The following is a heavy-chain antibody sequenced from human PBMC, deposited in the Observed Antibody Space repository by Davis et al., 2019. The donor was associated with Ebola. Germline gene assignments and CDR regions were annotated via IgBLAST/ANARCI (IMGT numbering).Heavy chain of an antibody. J-gene: IGHJ4*02. Sequence: PSETLSLTCAVYGGSFSGYYWGWIRQPPGKGLEWIGYVFYTGSTYYNPSLKSRVTISVDTSKNQFSLKLNSVTAADTAVYYCARVVISTYYFDNWGQGTLVTVSS. CDR2: VFYTGST. CDR3: ARVVISTYYFDN. D-gene: IGHD3-22*01. CDR1: GGSFSGYY. V-gene: IGHV4-34*12.